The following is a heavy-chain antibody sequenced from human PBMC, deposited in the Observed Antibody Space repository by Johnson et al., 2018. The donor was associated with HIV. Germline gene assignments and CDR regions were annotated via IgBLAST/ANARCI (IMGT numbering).Heavy chain of an antibody. Sequence: VQLVESGGGVVQPGRSLRLSCAASGFTFSSYGMHWVRQAPGEGLEWVASINQDGSEKRNADSVKGRFTISRDNAENSMYLQMNSLRAEDTAVYYCARWNFAFDVWDQGTMVTVSS. V-gene: IGHV3-7*01. CDR2: INQDGSEK. CDR1: GFTFSSYG. CDR3: ARWNFAFDV. D-gene: IGHD1-7*01. J-gene: IGHJ3*01.